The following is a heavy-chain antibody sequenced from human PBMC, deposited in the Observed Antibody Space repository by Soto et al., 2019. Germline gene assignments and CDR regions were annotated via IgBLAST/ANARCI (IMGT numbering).Heavy chain of an antibody. CDR1: GYTFTGYY. CDR2: ISAYNGDT. D-gene: IGHD1-26*01. J-gene: IGHJ6*02. Sequence: ASVKVSCKASGYTFTGYYMHWVRQAPGQGLEWMGWISAYNGDTNYPQKFQARVTMTTDTSMSTAYLDLRSLRSDDTAVYYCARSSGTYPPSRYYYGLDVWGQGTTVTVSS. V-gene: IGHV1-18*04. CDR3: ARSSGTYPPSRYYYGLDV.